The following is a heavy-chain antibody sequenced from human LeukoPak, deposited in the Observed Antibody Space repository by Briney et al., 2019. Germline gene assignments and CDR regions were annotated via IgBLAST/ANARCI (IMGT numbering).Heavy chain of an antibody. J-gene: IGHJ6*03. CDR1: GGSIGSHY. D-gene: IGHD1-1*01. V-gene: IGHV4-59*11. CDR3: AKHGPGGRSYMDV. CDR2: LFYTGET. Sequence: SETLSLTCTVSGGSIGSHYWSWIRQPPGKELEWIGYLFYTGETHYGPSLKSRVTMSVDTSRKHFSLNLTSVTAVDTAVYYCAKHGPGGRSYMDVWGEGTSVTVSS.